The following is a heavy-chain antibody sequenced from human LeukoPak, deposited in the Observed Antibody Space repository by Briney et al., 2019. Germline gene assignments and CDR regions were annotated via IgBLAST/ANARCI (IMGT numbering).Heavy chain of an antibody. V-gene: IGHV3-30-3*01. J-gene: IGHJ4*02. CDR3: AKDRGSVKGELLWALTSY. Sequence: GGSLRLSCAASGFTFSTYPMHWVRQAPGKGLEWVAVISYDGNNIYYTDSVKGRFTISRDNSKDTLYLQMNSLRAEDTAVYYCAKDRGSVKGELLWALTSYWGQGTLVTVSS. CDR2: ISYDGNNI. CDR1: GFTFSTYP. D-gene: IGHD1-26*01.